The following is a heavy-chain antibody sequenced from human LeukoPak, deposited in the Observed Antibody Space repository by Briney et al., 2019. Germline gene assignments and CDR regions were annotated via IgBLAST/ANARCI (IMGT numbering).Heavy chain of an antibody. CDR2: IIPIFGTA. V-gene: IGHV1-69*05. CDR3: ARDIVGAEWRGYFDY. Sequence: SVKVSCKASGGTFSSSAISWVRQAPGQGLEWMGRIIPIFGTANYAQKFQGRVTITTDESTSTAYMELSSLRSEDTAVYYCARDIVGAEWRGYFDYWGQGTLVTVSS. CDR1: GGTFSSSA. J-gene: IGHJ4*02. D-gene: IGHD1-26*01.